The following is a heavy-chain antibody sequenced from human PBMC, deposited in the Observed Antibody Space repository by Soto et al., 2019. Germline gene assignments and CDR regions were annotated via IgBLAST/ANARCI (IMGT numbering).Heavy chain of an antibody. CDR3: AREDSSGGSSERLDY. CDR1: GGSFSGYY. V-gene: IGHV4-34*01. J-gene: IGHJ4*02. Sequence: PSETLSLTCAVYGGSFSGYYWSWIRQPPGKGLEWIGEINHSGSTNYYPSLKSRVTISVDTSKNQFSLKLSSVTAADTAVYYCAREDSSGGSSERLDYWGQGALVTVSS. CDR2: INHSGST. D-gene: IGHD2-15*01.